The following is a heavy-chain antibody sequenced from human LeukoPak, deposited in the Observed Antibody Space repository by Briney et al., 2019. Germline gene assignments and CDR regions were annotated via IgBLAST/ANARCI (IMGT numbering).Heavy chain of an antibody. Sequence: PSETLSLTCSVSGGSIRSYFWSWIRQSAGGGLEHIGRIYSTGSTNYSPSLTNRVSMSVDTSRNQFSLTLTSVTAADTAMYYCARAGYTSTWTFDYWGQGLLVTVSS. CDR3: ARAGYTSTWTFDY. V-gene: IGHV4-4*07. D-gene: IGHD3-16*02. CDR1: GGSIRSYF. J-gene: IGHJ4*02. CDR2: IYSTGST.